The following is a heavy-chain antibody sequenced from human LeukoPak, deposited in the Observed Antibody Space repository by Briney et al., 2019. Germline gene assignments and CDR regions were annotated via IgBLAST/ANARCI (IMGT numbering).Heavy chain of an antibody. Sequence: PSETLSLTCTVSGGSISSSSYYWGWIRQPPGKGLEWIGSIYYSGSTYYNPSLKSRVTISVDTSKNQFSLKLSSVTAADTAVYYCARHESSSWYVLGSMDVWGQGTTVTVSS. CDR3: ARHESSSWYVLGSMDV. J-gene: IGHJ6*02. CDR2: IYYSGST. CDR1: GGSISSSSYY. D-gene: IGHD6-13*01. V-gene: IGHV4-39*01.